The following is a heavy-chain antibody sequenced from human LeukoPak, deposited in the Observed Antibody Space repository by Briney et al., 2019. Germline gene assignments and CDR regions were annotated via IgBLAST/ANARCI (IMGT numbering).Heavy chain of an antibody. J-gene: IGHJ6*03. V-gene: IGHV4-34*01. D-gene: IGHD1-1*01. CDR1: GGSLSGFY. CDR3: ARVRDVPLEYRSFMDV. CDR2: IKHTGNT. Sequence: SETLSLTCAVYGGSLSGFYWSWVRQTPGKGLEWIGDIKHTGNTNYNPSLTDYNPSLKSRVTISVDSSNNELSLKVTSLTAADTGVYYCARVRDVPLEYRSFMDVWGKRTTVSVSS.